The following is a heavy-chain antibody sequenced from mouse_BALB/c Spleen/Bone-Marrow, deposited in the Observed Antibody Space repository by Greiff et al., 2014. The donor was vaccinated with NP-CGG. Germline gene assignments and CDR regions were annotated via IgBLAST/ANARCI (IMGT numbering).Heavy chain of an antibody. V-gene: IGHV5-15*02. CDR2: ISNLAYSI. CDR3: ARDQVYYYGSSYGYFDV. D-gene: IGHD1-1*01. CDR1: GFTFSDYG. Sequence: DVMLVESGGGLVQPGGSRKLSCAASGFTFSDYGMAWVRQAPGKGPEWVAFISNLAYSIYYADTVTGRFTISRESAKNTLYLEMSSLRSEDTAMYYCARDQVYYYGSSYGYFDVWGAGTTVTVSS. J-gene: IGHJ1*01.